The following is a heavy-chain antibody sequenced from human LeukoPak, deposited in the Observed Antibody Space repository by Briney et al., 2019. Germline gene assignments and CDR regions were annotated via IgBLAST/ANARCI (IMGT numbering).Heavy chain of an antibody. J-gene: IGHJ6*02. CDR3: ARDDSSSWLYYYYGMDA. CDR1: GYTFTSYG. Sequence: ASVKVSCKASGYTFTSYGISWVRQAPGQGLEWMGWISAYNGNTNYAQKLQGRVTMTTDTSTSTAYMELRSLRSDDTAVYYCARDDSSSWLYYYYGMDAWGQGTTVTVSS. V-gene: IGHV1-18*01. D-gene: IGHD6-13*01. CDR2: ISAYNGNT.